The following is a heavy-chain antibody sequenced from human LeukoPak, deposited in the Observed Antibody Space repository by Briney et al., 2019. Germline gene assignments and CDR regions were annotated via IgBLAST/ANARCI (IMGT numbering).Heavy chain of an antibody. CDR2: ISYDGSNK. Sequence: PGRSLRLSCAASGFTFSSYAMHWVRQAPGKGLEWVAVISYDGSNKYYAGSVKGRFTISRDNSKNTLYLQMNSLRAEDTAVYYCARGKQWLVLYYFDYWGQGTLVTVSS. CDR3: ARGKQWLVLYYFDY. CDR1: GFTFSSYA. V-gene: IGHV3-30-3*01. J-gene: IGHJ4*02. D-gene: IGHD6-19*01.